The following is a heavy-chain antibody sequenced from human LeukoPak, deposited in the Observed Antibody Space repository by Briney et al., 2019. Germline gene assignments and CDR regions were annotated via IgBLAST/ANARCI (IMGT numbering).Heavy chain of an antibody. CDR2: MNPSSGNT. V-gene: IGHV1-8*02. J-gene: IGHJ4*02. CDR1: GGTFSSSA. Sequence: ASVKVSCKASGGTFSSSAISWVRQAPGQGLEWMGGMNPSSGNTGFAQRFQGRVTMTRDTSINTAYLELSSLTSEDTAVYYCATPTDYYSSGSFAYWGQGTLVTVSS. CDR3: ATPTDYYSSGSFAY. D-gene: IGHD3-10*01.